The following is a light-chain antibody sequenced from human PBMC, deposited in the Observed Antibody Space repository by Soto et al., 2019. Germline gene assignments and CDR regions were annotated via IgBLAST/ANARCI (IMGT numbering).Light chain of an antibody. Sequence: QPVLTQSPSASASLGASVKLTCTLSSGHSSYAIAWHQQQPEKGPRYLMKLNSDGSHSKGDGIPDRFSGSSSGAERYLTIPSLQSEDEADYYGQTWGSGTVVFGGGTKLTVL. V-gene: IGLV4-69*01. CDR3: QTWGSGTVV. J-gene: IGLJ2*01. CDR2: LNSDGSH. CDR1: SGHSSYA.